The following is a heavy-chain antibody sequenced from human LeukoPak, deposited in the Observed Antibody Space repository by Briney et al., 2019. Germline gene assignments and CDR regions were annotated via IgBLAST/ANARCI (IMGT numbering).Heavy chain of an antibody. V-gene: IGHV1-2*02. CDR3: VRENWYYDY. Sequence: ASVKVSCKASGYSFNNYYIHWVRQAPGQGLEWVGWMYPKNGGTNYAQNFQGRATLTRDTSITTAYMELSSLNSDDTALYYCVRENWYYDYWGQGTLVTVSS. CDR1: GYSFNNYY. J-gene: IGHJ4*02. D-gene: IGHD1-1*01. CDR2: MYPKNGGT.